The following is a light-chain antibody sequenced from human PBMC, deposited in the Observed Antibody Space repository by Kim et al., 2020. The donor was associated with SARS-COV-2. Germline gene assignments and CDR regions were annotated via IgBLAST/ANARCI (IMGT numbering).Light chain of an antibody. CDR2: DVN. V-gene: IGLV2-14*03. J-gene: IGLJ2*01. CDR3: SSYTTRATLI. CDR1: TSDFSGLND. Sequence: GQSITISCTATTSDFSGLNDGFWYQHHPGDTPKLIVYDVNQRPSGVSNRFSGSKSGNTASLTISGLQADDEADYYCSSYTTRATLIFGGGTKVTVL.